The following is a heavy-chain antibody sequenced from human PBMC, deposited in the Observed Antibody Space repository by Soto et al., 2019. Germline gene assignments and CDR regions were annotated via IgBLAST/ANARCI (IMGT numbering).Heavy chain of an antibody. D-gene: IGHD7-27*01. J-gene: IGHJ4*02. Sequence: GGSLRLSCAASGFTFSSYAMSWVRQAPGKGLEWVSSINTASTTYYADSVKGRFTVSRDNSKNTLYLQMNSLRAEDTAVYFCAEVPNWGSHYYFDSWGQGTLVTVSS. CDR1: GFTFSSYA. V-gene: IGHV3-23*01. CDR3: AEVPNWGSHYYFDS. CDR2: INTASTT.